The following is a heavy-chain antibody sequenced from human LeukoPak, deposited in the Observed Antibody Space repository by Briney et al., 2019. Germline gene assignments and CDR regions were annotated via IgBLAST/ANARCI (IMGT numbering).Heavy chain of an antibody. D-gene: IGHD6-13*01. CDR3: VREAGYSSTWYDY. CDR2: LFISGGT. CDR1: VGSLRGYY. J-gene: IGHJ4*02. V-gene: IGHV4-4*07. Sequence: PSETLSLTCTVSVGSLRGYYGSWVPHPAGRGLEWSGHLFISGGTNHNPSLKSRVTMSVDTSKNKFPLTLNSVTAADTDAYYCVREAGYSSTWYDYWGQGTLVTVSS.